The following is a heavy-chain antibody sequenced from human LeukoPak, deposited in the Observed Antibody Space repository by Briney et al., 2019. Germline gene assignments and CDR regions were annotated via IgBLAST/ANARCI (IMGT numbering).Heavy chain of an antibody. CDR2: ISSSGSTI. J-gene: IGHJ4*02. CDR1: GFTFSSYE. V-gene: IGHV3-48*03. CDR3: ARVAEYQPFDY. Sequence: GGSLRLSCAASGFTFSSYEMNWVRQAPGKGLEWVSYISSSGSTIYYADSVKGRFTISRDNAKNSLYLQMNSLRAEDTAVYYCARVAEYQPFDYWGQGTLVTVSS. D-gene: IGHD2-2*01.